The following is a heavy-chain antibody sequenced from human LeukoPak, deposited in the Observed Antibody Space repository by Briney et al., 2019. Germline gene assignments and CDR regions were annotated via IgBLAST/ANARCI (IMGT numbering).Heavy chain of an antibody. CDR3: ARAKRYYDSSGYYFDY. CDR2: IYYSGST. Sequence: SETLSLTCTVSGGSISSYYWCWIRQPPGKGLEWIGYIYYSGSTNYNPSLKSRVTISVDTSKNQFSLKLSSVTAADTAVYYCARAKRYYDSSGYYFDYWGQGTLVTVSS. V-gene: IGHV4-59*01. CDR1: GGSISSYY. J-gene: IGHJ4*02. D-gene: IGHD3-22*01.